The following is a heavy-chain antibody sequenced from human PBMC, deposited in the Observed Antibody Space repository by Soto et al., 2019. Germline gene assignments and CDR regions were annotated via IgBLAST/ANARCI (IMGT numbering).Heavy chain of an antibody. CDR2: ISGSGGST. CDR1: VFTFSSYA. CDR3: AKANKRCSGGSCYSGYYYYGMDV. J-gene: IGHJ6*02. D-gene: IGHD2-15*01. Sequence: GGSLRLSCAASVFTFSSYAMSWVRQAPGKGLEWVSAISGSGGSTYYADSVKGRFTISRDNSKNTLYLQMNSLRAEDTAVYYCAKANKRCSGGSCYSGYYYYGMDVWGQGTTVTVSS. V-gene: IGHV3-23*01.